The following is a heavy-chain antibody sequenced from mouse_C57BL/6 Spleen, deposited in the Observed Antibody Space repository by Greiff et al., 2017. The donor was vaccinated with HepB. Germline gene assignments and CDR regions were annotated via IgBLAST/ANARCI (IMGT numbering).Heavy chain of an antibody. V-gene: IGHV1-26*01. J-gene: IGHJ2*01. Sequence: EVQLQQSGPELVKPGASVKISCKASGYTFTDYYMNGVKQSHGKSLEWIGDINPNNGGTSYNQKFKGKATLTVDKSSSTAYMELRSLTSEDSAVYYCARLYYFDYWGQGTTLTVSS. CDR1: GYTFTDYY. CDR2: INPNNGGT. CDR3: ARLYYFDY.